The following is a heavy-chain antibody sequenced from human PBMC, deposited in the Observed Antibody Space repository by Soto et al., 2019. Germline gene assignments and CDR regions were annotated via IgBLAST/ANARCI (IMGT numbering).Heavy chain of an antibody. CDR1: GFTFSNAW. CDR2: IKSKTDGGTT. J-gene: IGHJ3*02. D-gene: IGHD7-27*01. V-gene: IGHV3-15*01. CDR3: TTDKGWGSHAFDI. Sequence: GESLKISCAASGFTFSNAWMSWVRQAPGKGLEWVGRIKSKTDGGTTDYAAPVKGRFTISRDDSKNTLYLQMNSLKTEDTAVYYCTTDKGWGSHAFDIWGQGTMVTVSS.